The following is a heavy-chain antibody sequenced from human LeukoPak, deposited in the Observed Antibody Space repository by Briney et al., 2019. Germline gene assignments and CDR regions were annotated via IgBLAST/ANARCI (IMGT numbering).Heavy chain of an antibody. D-gene: IGHD3-10*01. Sequence: SETLSLTCTVSGGSISSSSYYWGWIRQPPGKGLEWIGSIYYSGSTYYNPSLKSRVTISVDTSKNPFSLKLSSVTAADTAVYYCARGTMVRGVTPIYYYGMDVWGQGTTVTVSS. CDR2: IYYSGST. CDR1: GGSISSSSYY. V-gene: IGHV4-39*01. J-gene: IGHJ6*02. CDR3: ARGTMVRGVTPIYYYGMDV.